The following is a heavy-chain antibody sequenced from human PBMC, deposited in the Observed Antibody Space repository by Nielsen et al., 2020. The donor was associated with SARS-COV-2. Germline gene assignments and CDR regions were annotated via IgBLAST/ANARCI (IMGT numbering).Heavy chain of an antibody. V-gene: IGHV3-23*01. Sequence: GESLKISCAASGFTFSSYAMSWVRQAPGKGLEWVSAISGSGGSTYYADSVKGRFTISRDNSKNTLYLQMNSLRAEDTALYYCATLGTGELLRYAFDIWGQGTMVTVSS. J-gene: IGHJ3*02. CDR1: GFTFSSYA. CDR2: ISGSGGST. D-gene: IGHD1-26*01. CDR3: ATLGTGELLRYAFDI.